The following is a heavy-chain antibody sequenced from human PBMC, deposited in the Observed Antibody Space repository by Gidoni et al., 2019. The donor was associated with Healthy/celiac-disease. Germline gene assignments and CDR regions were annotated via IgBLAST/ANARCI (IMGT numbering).Heavy chain of an antibody. CDR3: ARKGWEDGMDV. CDR1: GFTFSSYD. V-gene: IGHV3-13*01. CDR2: IGTAGDT. Sequence: EVQLVESGGGLVQPGGSLRLSCAASGFTFSSYDMHWVRQATGKGLEWVSAIGTAGDTYYPGSVKGRFTISRENAKNSLYLQMNSLRAGDTAVYYCARKGWEDGMDVWGQGTTVTVSS. D-gene: IGHD1-26*01. J-gene: IGHJ6*02.